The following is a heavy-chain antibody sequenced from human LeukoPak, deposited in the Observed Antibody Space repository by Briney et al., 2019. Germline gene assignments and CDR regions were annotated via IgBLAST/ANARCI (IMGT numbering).Heavy chain of an antibody. D-gene: IGHD3-10*01. CDR3: ARALWFGDQGFDY. CDR1: GYTFTSYG. V-gene: IGHV1-18*01. J-gene: IGHJ4*02. Sequence: ASVKVSCKASGYTFTSYGISWVRQARGQGLAGMGWISAYNGNTNYAQKLQGRVTMTTDTSTSTAYMELRSLRSDDTAVYYCARALWFGDQGFDYWGQGTLVTVSS. CDR2: ISAYNGNT.